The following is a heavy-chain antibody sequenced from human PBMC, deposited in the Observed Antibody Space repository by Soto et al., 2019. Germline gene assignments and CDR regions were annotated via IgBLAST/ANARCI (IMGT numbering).Heavy chain of an antibody. J-gene: IGHJ4*02. D-gene: IGHD2-15*01. CDR3: ARARGHPYRYCSGDNCYSPYFDY. CDR1: GGSISSYY. Sequence: QMQLQESRPGLVKPSETLSLTCNVSGGSISSYYWGWIRQPPGKGLECIGYGYYSGSTNYNPSLKGRLTISVDTSQRRFSLELRSVTAADTAVYYCARARGHPYRYCSGDNCYSPYFDYWGQGTLVTVSS. CDR2: GYYSGST. V-gene: IGHV4-59*01.